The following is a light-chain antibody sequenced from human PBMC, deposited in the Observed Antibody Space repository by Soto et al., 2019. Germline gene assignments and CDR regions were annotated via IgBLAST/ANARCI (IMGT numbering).Light chain of an antibody. Sequence: EIVMTQSPATLSVSPGERATLSCRASQSVNSKLAWYRQKPGQVPKLLISDASTRPTGVPARFSGSGSGTEFTLTISSLQSEDSGIYYCHQYNFWPPLTFGGGTKVQIK. CDR3: HQYNFWPPLT. V-gene: IGKV3-15*01. J-gene: IGKJ4*01. CDR2: DAS. CDR1: QSVNSK.